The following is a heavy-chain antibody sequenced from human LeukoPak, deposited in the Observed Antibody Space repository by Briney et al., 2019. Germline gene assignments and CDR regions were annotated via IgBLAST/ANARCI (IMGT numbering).Heavy chain of an antibody. CDR1: GVSFSGYY. J-gene: IGHJ4*02. D-gene: IGHD3-9*01. Sequence: SETLSLTCAVYGVSFSGYYWSWIRQPPGKGLEWIGEINHSGSTNYNPSLKSRVTISVDTSKNQFSLKLSSVTAADTAVYYCARGPLADILTGYYSIDFDYWGQGTLVTVSS. V-gene: IGHV4-34*01. CDR3: ARGPLADILTGYYSIDFDY. CDR2: INHSGST.